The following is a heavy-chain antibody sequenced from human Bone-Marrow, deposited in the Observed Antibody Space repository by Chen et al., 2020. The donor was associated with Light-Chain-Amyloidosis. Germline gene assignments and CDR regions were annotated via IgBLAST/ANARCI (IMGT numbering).Heavy chain of an antibody. CDR3: TRVPSYRSGWSR. CDR1: GFSFADYA. J-gene: IGHJ4*02. D-gene: IGHD6-19*01. Sequence: EVQLVESGGGVVQPGGSLRLSCAASGFSFADYAMHWVRQAPGKGLEWVSLISGDAASTDYADSVRGRFTISRDNSKNSLYLQMNSLRTDDTALYYCTRVPSYRSGWSRWGQGTLVTVSS. CDR2: ISGDAAST. V-gene: IGHV3-43*02.